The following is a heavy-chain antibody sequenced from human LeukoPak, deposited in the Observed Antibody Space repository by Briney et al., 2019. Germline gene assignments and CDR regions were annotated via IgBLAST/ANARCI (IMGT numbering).Heavy chain of an antibody. D-gene: IGHD6-19*01. CDR1: GYTFTNYG. V-gene: IGHV1-18*01. CDR3: VRTVAGGGYWYFDL. Sequence: ASVKVSCKASGYTFTNYGLTWVRQAPGQGLEWMGWISVYNDKSNYAQKFQGRVTMTADTSTRTAYLELRSLRSDDTAVYYCVRTVAGGGYWYFDLWGRGTLVTVSS. J-gene: IGHJ2*01. CDR2: ISVYNDKS.